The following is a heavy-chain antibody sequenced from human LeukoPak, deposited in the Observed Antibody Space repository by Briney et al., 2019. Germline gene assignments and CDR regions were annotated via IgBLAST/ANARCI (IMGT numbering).Heavy chain of an antibody. J-gene: IGHJ4*02. CDR3: ARDLTGAVFDF. Sequence: GGSLRLSCAASGFTFSSYWMHWVRQAPGKGLVCVSRITSDGGSTSYADSVRGRFTISRDNAKNTVYLQMNSLRAEDTAVYYCARDLTGAVFDFWGQGTPVTASS. CDR2: ITSDGGST. CDR1: GFTFSSYW. V-gene: IGHV3-74*01. D-gene: IGHD1-26*01.